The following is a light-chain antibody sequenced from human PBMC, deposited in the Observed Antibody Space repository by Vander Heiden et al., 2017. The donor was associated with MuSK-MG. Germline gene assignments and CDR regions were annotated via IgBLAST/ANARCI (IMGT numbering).Light chain of an antibody. Sequence: DIQMTQSPSSLSASVGDRVTITCRASQSISSYLNWYQQKPGKAPKLLIYAASSWQRGVQSRFSGSGSGTDFTLTISSRQLEDFASYYCQQSYSTPRYTFGQGTKLEIK. J-gene: IGKJ2*01. V-gene: IGKV1-39*01. CDR2: AAS. CDR1: QSISSY. CDR3: QQSYSTPRYT.